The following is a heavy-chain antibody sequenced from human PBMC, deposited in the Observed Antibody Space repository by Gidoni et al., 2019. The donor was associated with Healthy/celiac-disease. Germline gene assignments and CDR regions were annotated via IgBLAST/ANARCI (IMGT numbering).Heavy chain of an antibody. CDR3: AKGQVGATTDFDY. D-gene: IGHD1-26*01. CDR1: GFPFDDYA. Sequence: EVQLVESGGGLVQPGRSLRLSCAASGFPFDDYAMHWVRQAPGKGLGWVSGISWNSGSIGYADSVKGRFTISRDNAKNSLYLQMNSLRAEDTALYYCAKGQVGATTDFDYWGQGTLVTVSS. CDR2: ISWNSGSI. V-gene: IGHV3-9*01. J-gene: IGHJ4*02.